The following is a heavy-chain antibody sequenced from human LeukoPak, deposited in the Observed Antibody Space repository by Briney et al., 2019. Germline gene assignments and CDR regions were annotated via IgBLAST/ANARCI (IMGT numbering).Heavy chain of an antibody. CDR1: GGSISSGGYY. CDR2: VYYSGST. Sequence: SETLSLTCTVSGGSISSGGYYWSWIRQHPGKGLEWIAYVYYSGSTYYNPSLKSRVTISVDTSKNQFSLKLSSVTAADTAVYYCARDLRRRLPGAFDIWGQGTMVTVSS. J-gene: IGHJ3*02. V-gene: IGHV4-31*03. CDR3: ARDLRRRLPGAFDI. D-gene: IGHD4-17*01.